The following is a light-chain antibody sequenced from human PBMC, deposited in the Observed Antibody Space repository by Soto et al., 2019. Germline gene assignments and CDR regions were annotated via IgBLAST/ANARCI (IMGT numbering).Light chain of an antibody. Sequence: SVLTQPASVSGSPGQSITLSCTGTSSDVGGYNYVSWYQQHPGKAPKLMLYEVSNRPSGVSFRFSGSKSGNTASLTISGLQAEDEADYYCSSYTSSSTYVFGTGTKVTVL. CDR3: SSYTSSSTYV. CDR2: EVS. J-gene: IGLJ1*01. V-gene: IGLV2-14*01. CDR1: SSDVGGYNY.